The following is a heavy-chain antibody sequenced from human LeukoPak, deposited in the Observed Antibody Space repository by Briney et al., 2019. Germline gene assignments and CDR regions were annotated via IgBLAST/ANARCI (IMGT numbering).Heavy chain of an antibody. Sequence: GGSLRLSCAASGFTFSSYWMTWVRQAPGKGLEWVANIKQDGSEKYYVDSVKGRFTISRDNAKNSLYLQMNSLRAEDMALYYCAKGYCSSTSCYADYWGQGTLVTVSS. J-gene: IGHJ4*02. CDR2: IKQDGSEK. CDR3: AKGYCSSTSCYADY. V-gene: IGHV3-7*03. D-gene: IGHD2-2*01. CDR1: GFTFSSYW.